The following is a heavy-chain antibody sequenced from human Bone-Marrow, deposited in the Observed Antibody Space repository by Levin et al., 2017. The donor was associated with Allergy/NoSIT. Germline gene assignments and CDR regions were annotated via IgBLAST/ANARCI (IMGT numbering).Heavy chain of an antibody. J-gene: IGHJ4*02. CDR1: GFTVSSNY. Sequence: GGSLRLSCAASGFTVSSNYMSWVRQAPGKGPEWVSVIYSGGSTYYADSVKGRFTISRDNSKNTLYLQMNSLRAEATAVYYCARGWFGELLSHWGQGTLVTVSS. V-gene: IGHV3-53*01. D-gene: IGHD3-10*01. CDR2: IYSGGST. CDR3: ARGWFGELLSH.